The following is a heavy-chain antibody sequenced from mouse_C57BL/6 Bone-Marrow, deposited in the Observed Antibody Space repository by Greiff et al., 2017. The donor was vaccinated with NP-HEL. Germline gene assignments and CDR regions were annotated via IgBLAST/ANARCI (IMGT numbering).Heavy chain of an antibody. D-gene: IGHD1-1*01. J-gene: IGHJ1*03. CDR1: GFTFSDYG. CDR3: ARQELYYYGSFDV. V-gene: IGHV5-15*01. Sequence: EVNVVESGGGLVQPGGSLKLSCAASGFTFSDYGMAWVRQAPRKGPEWVAFISNLAYSIYYADTVTGRFTISRENAKNTLYLEMSSLRSEDTAMYYCARQELYYYGSFDVWGTGTTVTVSS. CDR2: ISNLAYSI.